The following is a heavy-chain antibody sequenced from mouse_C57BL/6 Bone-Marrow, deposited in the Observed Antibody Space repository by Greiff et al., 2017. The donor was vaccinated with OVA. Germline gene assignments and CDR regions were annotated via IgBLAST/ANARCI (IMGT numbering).Heavy chain of an antibody. J-gene: IGHJ4*01. CDR2: IDPENGDT. CDR1: GFNIKDDY. V-gene: IGHV14-4*01. Sequence: VQLQQSGAGLVRPGASVKLSCTASGFNIKDDYMHWVKQRPEQGLEWIGWIDPENGDTEYASKFQGKATITADTSSNTAYLQLSSLTSEDTAVYYCTTPSYYGSSHYAMDYWGQGTSVTVSS. D-gene: IGHD1-1*01. CDR3: TTPSYYGSSHYAMDY.